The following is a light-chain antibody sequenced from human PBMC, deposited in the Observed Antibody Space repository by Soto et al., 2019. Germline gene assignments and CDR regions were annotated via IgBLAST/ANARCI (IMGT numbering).Light chain of an antibody. CDR2: AAS. CDR3: QQSYNTPRT. CDR1: QSISSY. J-gene: IGKJ1*01. Sequence: DIQMTQSTSSLSASVGDRVTITGRASQSISSYLNWYQQKPGKAPKLLIYAASTLQSGVPSRFSGRGSGTDFTLTIGSLQPEEFATYYCQQSYNTPRTFGQGTKVDI. V-gene: IGKV1-39*01.